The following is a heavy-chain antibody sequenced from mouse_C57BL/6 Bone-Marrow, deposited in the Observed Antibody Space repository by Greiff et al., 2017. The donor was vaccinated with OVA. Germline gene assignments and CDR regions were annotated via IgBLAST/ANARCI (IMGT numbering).Heavy chain of an antibody. CDR2: INPSSGYT. Sequence: VQLQESGAELARPGASVKMSCKASGYTFTSYTMHWVKQRPGQGLEWIGYINPSSGYTKYNQKFKDKATLTADKSSSTAYMQLSSLTSEDTAVYYCAIYGFAYWGQGTLVTVSA. J-gene: IGHJ3*01. CDR3: AIYGFAY. V-gene: IGHV1-4*01. D-gene: IGHD1-1*01. CDR1: GYTFTSYT.